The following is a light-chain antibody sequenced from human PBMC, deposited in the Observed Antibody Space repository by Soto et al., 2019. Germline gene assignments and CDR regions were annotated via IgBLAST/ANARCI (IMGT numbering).Light chain of an antibody. CDR2: DAS. Sequence: EIVLTQSPATLSLSPGERATLSCRASQSIGNYLGWYQQKPGQAPRLLIYDASSRATGIPARFSGSGSGTDFTLTISRLAPEDFAIYYCQKRSNWPVTFGLGTRLEIK. J-gene: IGKJ5*01. CDR3: QKRSNWPVT. V-gene: IGKV3-11*01. CDR1: QSIGNY.